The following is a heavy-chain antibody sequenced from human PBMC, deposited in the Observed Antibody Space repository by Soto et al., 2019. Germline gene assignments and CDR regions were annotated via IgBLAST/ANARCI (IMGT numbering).Heavy chain of an antibody. CDR1: GGTLSSYT. CDR2: DIPNLGVT. J-gene: IGHJ4*02. Sequence: QVQLVQSGAEVKKPGSSVKVSCKASGGTLSSYTFSWVRQAPGQGLEWMGRDIPNLGVTNYAKKFKGRVTINVDTSTSSAYMELNGLRYEDTAVYYCARDKGYCSDTSCPGFDYWGQGTLVTVSS. CDR3: ARDKGYCSDTSCPGFDY. D-gene: IGHD2-15*01. V-gene: IGHV1-69*08.